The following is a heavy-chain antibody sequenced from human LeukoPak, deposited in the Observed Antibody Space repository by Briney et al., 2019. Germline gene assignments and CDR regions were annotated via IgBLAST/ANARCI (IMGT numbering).Heavy chain of an antibody. J-gene: IGHJ4*02. V-gene: IGHV3-23*01. Sequence: GGSLRLSCAASGFTFSTYVMSWVRQGPGKGLEWVSAISGNSGTTNYADSVKGRFTISRDNSKNTLYPQMNSLRVEDTAVYYCAKDSGPSRGLPYYFDYWGQGTPVTVSS. CDR2: ISGNSGTT. CDR1: GFTFSTYV. CDR3: AKDSGPSRGLPYYFDY.